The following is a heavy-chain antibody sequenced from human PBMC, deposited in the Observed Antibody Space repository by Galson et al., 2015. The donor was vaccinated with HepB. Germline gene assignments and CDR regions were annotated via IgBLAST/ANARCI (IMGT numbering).Heavy chain of an antibody. CDR1: GFSLRSSGMC. J-gene: IGHJ6*02. CDR3: ARIGLVRGVTAYYHGMDV. CDR2: IDWGDEK. D-gene: IGHD3-10*01. V-gene: IGHV2-70*01. Sequence: PALVKPTQTLTLTCTFSGFSLRSSGMCVSWIRQPPGKALEWLALIDWGDEKSYSSSLETRLTISKDTSKNTVALTRANMDPVDTATYYCARIGLVRGVTAYYHGMDVWGQGTTVTVSS.